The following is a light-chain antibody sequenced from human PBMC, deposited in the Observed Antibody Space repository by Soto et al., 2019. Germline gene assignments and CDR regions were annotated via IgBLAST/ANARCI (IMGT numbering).Light chain of an antibody. V-gene: IGKV1-8*01. CDR3: QQYYSYPP. CDR2: AAS. Sequence: ALRMTQSPSSLSASTGDRVTITCRASQGISSYLAWYQQKPGKAPKLLIYAASTLQSGVPSRFSGSGSGTDFTLTISCLQSEDFATYYCQQYYSYPPFGQGTRLEIK. CDR1: QGISSY. J-gene: IGKJ5*01.